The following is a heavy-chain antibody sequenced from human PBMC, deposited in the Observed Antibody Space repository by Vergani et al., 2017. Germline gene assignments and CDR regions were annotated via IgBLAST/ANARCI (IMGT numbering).Heavy chain of an antibody. Sequence: QVQLQESGPGLVKPSQTLSLTCTVSGGSISSGSYYWSWIRQPAGKGLEWIGRIYTSGSTNYNPSLKSRVTISVDTSKNQFSLKLSSVTAADTAVYYCARVLARSSGYIGDAFDIWGQGTMVTVSS. CDR1: GGSISSGSYY. CDR3: ARVLARSSGYIGDAFDI. J-gene: IGHJ3*02. CDR2: IYTSGST. V-gene: IGHV4-61*02. D-gene: IGHD5-18*01.